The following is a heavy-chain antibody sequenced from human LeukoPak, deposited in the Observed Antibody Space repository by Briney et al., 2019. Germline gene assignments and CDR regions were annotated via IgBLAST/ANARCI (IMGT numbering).Heavy chain of an antibody. CDR1: GGSISSYY. CDR3: ARALYPNCSSTSCLTEDRVYYFDY. CDR2: IYTSGST. D-gene: IGHD2-2*01. V-gene: IGHV4-4*07. Sequence: SETLSLTCTVSGGSISSYYWSWIRQPAGKGLEWIGRIYTSGSTNYNPSLKSRVTMSVDTSKNQFSLKLSSVTAADTAVYYCARALYPNCSSTSCLTEDRVYYFDYWGQGTLVTVSS. J-gene: IGHJ4*02.